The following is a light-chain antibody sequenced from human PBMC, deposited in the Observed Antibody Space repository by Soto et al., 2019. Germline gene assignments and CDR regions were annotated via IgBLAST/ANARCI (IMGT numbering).Light chain of an antibody. CDR1: QSLLHTSGYNY. CDR2: LGS. Sequence: DIVMTQSPLSLPVTPGEPASISFRSSQSLLHTSGYNYLDWYLQKPGQSPQLLIYLGSNRASGVPERSSGTESFKHFTLKITRVEAEDVRVDYCMHRLQTQWTVGQGTKVDIK. CDR3: MHRLQTQWT. J-gene: IGKJ1*01. V-gene: IGKV2-28*01.